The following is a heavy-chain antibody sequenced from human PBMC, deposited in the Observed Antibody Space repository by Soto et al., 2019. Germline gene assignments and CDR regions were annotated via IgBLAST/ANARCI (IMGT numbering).Heavy chain of an antibody. CDR3: ANYRIAGSYSSQQNG. CDR2: ISSSSSYI. CDR1: GFTFSSYS. J-gene: IGHJ4*02. Sequence: EVQLVESGGGLVKPGGSLRLSCAASGFTFSSYSMNWVRQAPGKGLEWVSSISSSSSYIYYADSVKGRFTISRDNAKNSLYLQMNSLRAEDTAVYYCANYRIAGSYSSQQNGWGQGTLVTVSS. V-gene: IGHV3-21*01. D-gene: IGHD6-19*01.